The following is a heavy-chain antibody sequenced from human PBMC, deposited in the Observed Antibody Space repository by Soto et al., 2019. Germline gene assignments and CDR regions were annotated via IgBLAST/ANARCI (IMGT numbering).Heavy chain of an antibody. V-gene: IGHV4-59*01. Sequence: PSETLSLTCTVSGGSISSYYWSWIRQPPGKGLEWIGYIYYGGSTNYNPSLKSRVIISVDTSKNQFSLKLSSVTAADTAVYYCARDFNYMDVWGKGTTVTVSS. CDR2: IYYGGST. J-gene: IGHJ6*03. CDR3: ARDFNYMDV. CDR1: GGSISSYY.